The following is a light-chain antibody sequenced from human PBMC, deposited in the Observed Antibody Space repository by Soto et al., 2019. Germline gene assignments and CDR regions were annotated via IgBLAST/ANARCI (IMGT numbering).Light chain of an antibody. CDR1: QRVGIN. Sequence: VVRQSPATLTVSPGETATLSCRASQRVGINLAWYQQKPGQAPRLLIYSASTRASGIPDRFSGSGSGTEFTLTITSREPEDFGVYYCQQRSNWPLTFGGGTKVDI. CDR2: SAS. J-gene: IGKJ4*01. CDR3: QQRSNWPLT. V-gene: IGKV3-15*01.